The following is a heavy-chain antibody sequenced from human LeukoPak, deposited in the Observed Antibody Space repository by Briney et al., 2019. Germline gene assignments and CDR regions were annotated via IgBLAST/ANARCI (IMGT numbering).Heavy chain of an antibody. CDR3: ASDTSGYSGYEFDY. V-gene: IGHV3-21*01. CDR2: ISSSSSYI. D-gene: IGHD5-12*01. Sequence: PGGSLRLSCAASGFTFSSYSMNWVRQAPGKGLEWVSSISSSSSYIYYADSVKGRFTISRDNAKNSLYLQMNSLRAEDTAVYYCASDTSGYSGYEFDYWGQGTLVTVSS. J-gene: IGHJ4*02. CDR1: GFTFSSYS.